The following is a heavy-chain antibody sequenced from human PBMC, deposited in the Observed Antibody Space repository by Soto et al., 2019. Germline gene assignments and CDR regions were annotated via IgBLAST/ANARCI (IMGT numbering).Heavy chain of an antibody. J-gene: IGHJ6*02. CDR3: ARDPHGYCRGGSCYRNYYYGMDV. D-gene: IGHD2-15*01. CDR1: GYTFTGYY. CDR2: INPNSGGT. Sequence: ASVKVSCKASGYTFTGYYMHWVRQAPGQGLEWMGWINPNSGGTNYAQKFQGWVTMTRDTSISTAYMELSRLRSDDTAVYYCARDPHGYCRGGSCYRNYYYGMDVWGQGTTVTVSS. V-gene: IGHV1-2*04.